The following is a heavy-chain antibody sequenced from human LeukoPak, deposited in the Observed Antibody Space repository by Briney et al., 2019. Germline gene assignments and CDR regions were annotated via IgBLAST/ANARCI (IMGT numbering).Heavy chain of an antibody. Sequence: ASVKASCKASGGTFSSYAISWVRQAPGQGLEWMGGIIPIFGTANYAQKFQGRVTITADESTSTAYMELSSLRSVDTAVYYCARVVPGYDILTGPTGFDWFDPWGQGTLVTVSS. CDR3: ARVVPGYDILTGPTGFDWFDP. CDR1: GGTFSSYA. V-gene: IGHV1-69*13. J-gene: IGHJ5*02. CDR2: IIPIFGTA. D-gene: IGHD3-9*01.